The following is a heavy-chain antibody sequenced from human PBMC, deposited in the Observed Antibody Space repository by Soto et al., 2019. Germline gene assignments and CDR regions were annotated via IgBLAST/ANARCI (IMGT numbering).Heavy chain of an antibody. CDR2: ISSTTNYI. V-gene: IGHV3-21*06. CDR3: ARESEDFTSNFDY. CDR1: GFTFTRYS. J-gene: IGHJ4*02. Sequence: GGSLRLSCAASGFTFTRYSMNWVRQAPGKGLEWVSSISSTTNYICYGDAMKGRFTISRENAKNSLYLEMRSLRAEDTGVYYCARESEDFTSNFDYWGQGTLVTVSS.